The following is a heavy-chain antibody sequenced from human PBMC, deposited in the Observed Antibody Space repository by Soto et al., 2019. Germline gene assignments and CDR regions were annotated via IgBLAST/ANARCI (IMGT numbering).Heavy chain of an antibody. CDR1: GFTFNGYT. D-gene: IGHD2-8*02. Sequence: PGGSLRLSCAASGFTFNGYTMAWVRQAPGKGLEWVSSISGSGSSPSYADSVQGRFIIYRDNSRTTLSLQMNSLRAEDTATYYCAKARCTGNSCYVPDYWGHGSLVTVSS. V-gene: IGHV3-23*01. J-gene: IGHJ4*01. CDR2: ISGSGSSP. CDR3: AKARCTGNSCYVPDY.